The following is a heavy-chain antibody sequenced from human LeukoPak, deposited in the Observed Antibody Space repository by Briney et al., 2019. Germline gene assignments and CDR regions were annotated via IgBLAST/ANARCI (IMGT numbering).Heavy chain of an antibody. CDR1: GGSISSSSYY. J-gene: IGHJ4*02. D-gene: IGHD5-18*01. V-gene: IGHV4-39*01. CDR2: IYYSGST. Sequence: PPETLSLTCTVSGGSISSSSYYWGWIRQPPGKGLEWIGSIYYSGSTYYNPSLKSRVTISVDTSKNQFSLKLSSVTAADTAVYYCARGKAGYSYGSYFDYWGQGTLVTVSS. CDR3: ARGKAGYSYGSYFDY.